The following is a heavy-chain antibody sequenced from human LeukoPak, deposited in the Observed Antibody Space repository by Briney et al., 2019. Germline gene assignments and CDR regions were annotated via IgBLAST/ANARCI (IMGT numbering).Heavy chain of an antibody. J-gene: IGHJ3*02. CDR2: INPNSGGT. V-gene: IGHV1-2*02. CDR1: GYTFTGYY. Sequence: ASVTVSCKASGYTFTGYYMHWVRQAPGQGLEWMGWINPNSGGTNYAKKFQGRVTMTRDTSISTAYMELSRLRSDDTAVYYCAREDVAASAGAFDIWGQGTMVTVSS. D-gene: IGHD6-13*01. CDR3: AREDVAASAGAFDI.